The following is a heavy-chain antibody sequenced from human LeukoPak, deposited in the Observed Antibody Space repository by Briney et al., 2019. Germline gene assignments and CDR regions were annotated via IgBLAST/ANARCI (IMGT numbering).Heavy chain of an antibody. J-gene: IGHJ6*03. CDR2: IYYSGST. CDR3: ARDRGSGSYQHYYYYYYMDV. CDR1: GGSISSGDYY. Sequence: SETLSLTCTVSGGSISSGDYYWSWIRQPPGKGLEWIGYIYYSGSTYCNPSLKSRVTISVDTSKNQFSLKLSSVTAADTAVYYCARDRGSGSYQHYYYYYYMDVWGKGTTVTVSS. D-gene: IGHD3-10*01. V-gene: IGHV4-30-4*08.